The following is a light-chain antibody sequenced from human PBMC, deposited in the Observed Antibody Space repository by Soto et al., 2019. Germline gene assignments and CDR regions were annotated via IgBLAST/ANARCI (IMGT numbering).Light chain of an antibody. Sequence: DIQMTQSPSTLSASVGDRVTITCRASQSISSWLAWYQQKPGKAPKLLIYKASNLESGVPSRFSGSGSGTEFTLTISSLQPDDFATYYCQQYNSSRTFGQGTKVDIK. CDR1: QSISSW. CDR3: QQYNSSRT. J-gene: IGKJ1*01. V-gene: IGKV1-5*03. CDR2: KAS.